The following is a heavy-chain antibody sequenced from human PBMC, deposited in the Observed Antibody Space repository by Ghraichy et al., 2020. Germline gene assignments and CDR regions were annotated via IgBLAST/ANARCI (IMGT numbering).Heavy chain of an antibody. CDR2: ISAYNGNT. D-gene: IGHD5-18*01. CDR3: ARGPYSYGFRGYYGMDV. Sequence: ASVKVSCKASGYTFTSYGISWVRQALGQGLEWMGWISAYNGNTNYAQKLQGRVTMTTDTSTSTAYMELRSLRSDDTAVYYCARGPYSYGFRGYYGMDVWGQGTTVTVSS. V-gene: IGHV1-18*01. J-gene: IGHJ6*02. CDR1: GYTFTSYG.